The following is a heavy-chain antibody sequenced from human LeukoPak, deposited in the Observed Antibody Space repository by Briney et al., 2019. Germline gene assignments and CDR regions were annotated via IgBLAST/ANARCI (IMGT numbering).Heavy chain of an antibody. V-gene: IGHV3-66*01. J-gene: IGHJ6*02. Sequence: GGSLRLSCAASGFTVSSNYMSWVRQAPGKGLEWVSVIYSGGSTYYADSVKGRFTISRDNSKNTLYLQMNSLRAEDTAVYYCARDPHITVYGMDVWGQGTTVTVSS. CDR2: IYSGGST. D-gene: IGHD3-10*01. CDR1: GFTVSSNY. CDR3: ARDPHITVYGMDV.